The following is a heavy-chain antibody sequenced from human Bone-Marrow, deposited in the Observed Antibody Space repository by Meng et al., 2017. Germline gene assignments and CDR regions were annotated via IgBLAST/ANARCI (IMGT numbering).Heavy chain of an antibody. CDR3: ARDREVGEFDY. J-gene: IGHJ4*02. Sequence: GQVGEAGGGVVQPGRSLRLSCAASGFTFSSYAMHWVRQAPGKGLEWVAVISYDGSNKYYADSVKGRFTISRDNSKNTLYLQMNSLRAEDTAVYYCARDREVGEFDYWGQGTLVTVSS. CDR2: ISYDGSNK. V-gene: IGHV3-30*01. CDR1: GFTFSSYA. D-gene: IGHD1-26*01.